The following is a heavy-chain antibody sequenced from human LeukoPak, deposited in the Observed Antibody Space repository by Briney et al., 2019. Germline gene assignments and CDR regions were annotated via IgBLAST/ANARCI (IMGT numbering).Heavy chain of an antibody. V-gene: IGHV3-23*01. Sequence: GGSLRLSCAASGFTFSSYAMSWVRQAPGKGLEWVSAISGSGGSTYYADSVKGRFTISRDNSKNTLYLQMNSLRAEDTAVYYCAKSRFYLPIDHSSNQGGWFDPWGQGTLVTVSS. J-gene: IGHJ5*02. CDR1: GFTFSSYA. CDR3: AKSRFYLPIDHSSNQGGWFDP. CDR2: ISGSGGST. D-gene: IGHD6-13*01.